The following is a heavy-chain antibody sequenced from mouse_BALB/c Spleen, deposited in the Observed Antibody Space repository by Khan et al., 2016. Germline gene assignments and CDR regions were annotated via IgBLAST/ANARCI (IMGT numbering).Heavy chain of an antibody. D-gene: IGHD2-3*01. CDR1: GYSITSDYA. CDR2: IIYSGST. CDR3: ATYDGYCFDC. J-gene: IGHJ2*02. Sequence: EVQLQESGPGLMKPSQSLSLTCTVTGYSITSDYAWNWIRQFPGNKLEWMGYIIYSGSTTYTPSLKSRISITRDTSKNQYYLQLTSVTPEDTATYYCATYDGYCFDCWGQGTSLTVSS. V-gene: IGHV3-2*02.